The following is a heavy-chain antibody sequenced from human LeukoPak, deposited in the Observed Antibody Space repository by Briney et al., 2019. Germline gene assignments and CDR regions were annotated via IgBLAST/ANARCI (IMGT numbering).Heavy chain of an antibody. Sequence: GGSLRLSCAASGFTFSSYSMNWVRQAPGKGLEWVSYISSSSSTIYYADSVKGRFTISRDNSKNTLYLQMNSLRAEDTAVYYCAREEEGTLFDPWGQGTLVTVSS. CDR3: AREEEGTLFDP. D-gene: IGHD1-14*01. CDR1: GFTFSSYS. CDR2: ISSSSSTI. V-gene: IGHV3-48*01. J-gene: IGHJ5*02.